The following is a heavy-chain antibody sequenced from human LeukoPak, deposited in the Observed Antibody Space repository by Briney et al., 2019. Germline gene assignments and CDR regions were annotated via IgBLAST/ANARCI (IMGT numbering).Heavy chain of an antibody. V-gene: IGHV3-9*01. CDR1: GFTFDDYA. CDR3: AREYSSSSGSVSDY. J-gene: IGHJ4*02. CDR2: ISWNGGNI. D-gene: IGHD6-6*01. Sequence: PGGSLRLSCAASGFTFDDYAMHWVRQGPGKGLEWVSGISWNGGNIGYADSVKGRFTISRDNAKNSLYLQMNSLRDEDTAVYYCAREYSSSSGSVSDYWGQGTLVTVSS.